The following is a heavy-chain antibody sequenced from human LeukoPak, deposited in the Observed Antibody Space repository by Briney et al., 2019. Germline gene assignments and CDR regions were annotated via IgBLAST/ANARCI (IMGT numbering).Heavy chain of an antibody. CDR2: IYYSGNT. J-gene: IGHJ4*02. CDR1: GGSITSYY. D-gene: IGHD6-19*01. Sequence: PSETLSLTGTISGGSITSYYWSWIRQPPGKGLEWIGYIYYSGNTNYNPSLKSRVTISVDTSKNEFSLQLTSVTAADTAVYYCARGSGWLPDCWGQGTLVTVSS. CDR3: ARGSGWLPDC. V-gene: IGHV4-59*01.